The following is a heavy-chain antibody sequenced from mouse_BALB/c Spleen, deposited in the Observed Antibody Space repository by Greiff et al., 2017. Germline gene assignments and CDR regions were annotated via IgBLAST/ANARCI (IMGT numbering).Heavy chain of an antibody. Sequence: VQGVESGGGLVKPGGSLKLSCAASGFTFSSYAMSWVRQTPEKRLEWVATISSGGSYTYYPDSVKGRFTISRDNAKNTLYLQMSSLRSEDTAMYYCARTEVLDYWGQGTTLTVSS. V-gene: IGHV5-9-3*01. CDR1: GFTFSSYA. CDR3: ARTEVLDY. CDR2: ISSGGSYT. J-gene: IGHJ2*01.